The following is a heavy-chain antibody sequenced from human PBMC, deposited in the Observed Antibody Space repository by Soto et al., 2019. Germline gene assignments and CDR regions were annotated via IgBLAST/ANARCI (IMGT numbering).Heavy chain of an antibody. V-gene: IGHV1-2*04. CDR3: AREPDGGIVATTFYGMDV. D-gene: IGHD5-12*01. Sequence: ASVKVSCKASGYTFTGYYMHWVRQAPGQGLEWMGWINPNSGGTNYAQKFQGWVTMTRDTSISTAYMELSRLRSDDTAVYYCAREPDGGIVATTFYGMDVWGQGTTVTVSS. CDR1: GYTFTGYY. J-gene: IGHJ6*02. CDR2: INPNSGGT.